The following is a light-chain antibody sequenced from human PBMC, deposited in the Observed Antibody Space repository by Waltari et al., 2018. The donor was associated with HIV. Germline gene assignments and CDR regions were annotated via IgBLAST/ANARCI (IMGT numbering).Light chain of an antibody. CDR1: QSASTN. J-gene: IGKJ4*01. Sequence: DIVMTQSPVTLSVSPGERATLSCWASQSASTNLAGYQQKPGQAPRLLIYGASTRATGTPARFSASGSGTEFTLTISSLQSEDFAVYHCQHYNNWPITFGGGTKVEIK. CDR2: GAS. V-gene: IGKV3D-15*01. CDR3: QHYNNWPIT.